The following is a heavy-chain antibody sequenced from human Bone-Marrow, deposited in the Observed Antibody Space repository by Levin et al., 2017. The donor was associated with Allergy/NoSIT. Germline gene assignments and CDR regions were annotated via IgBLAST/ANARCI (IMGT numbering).Heavy chain of an antibody. CDR1: GGTFSSYA. Sequence: ASVKVSCKASGGTFSSYAISWVRQAPGQGLEWMGGIIPIFGTANYAQKFQGRVTITADKSTSTAYMELSSLRSEDTAVYYCARDPWSEDIVVVPALNDYWGQGTLVTVSS. CDR3: ARDPWSEDIVVVPALNDY. D-gene: IGHD2-2*01. CDR2: IIPIFGTA. V-gene: IGHV1-69*06. J-gene: IGHJ4*02.